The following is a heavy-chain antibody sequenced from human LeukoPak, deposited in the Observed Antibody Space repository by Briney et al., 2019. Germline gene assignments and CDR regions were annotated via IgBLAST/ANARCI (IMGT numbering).Heavy chain of an antibody. CDR1: GGSISSGGYY. CDR2: INHSGST. D-gene: IGHD6-6*01. Sequence: SETLSLTCTVSGGSISSGGYYWSWIRQPPGKGLEWIGEINHSGSTNYNPSLKSRVTISVDTSKNQFSLKLSSVTAADTAVYYCARGTVAAREGSVYYYYGMDVWGQGTTVTVSS. CDR3: ARGTVAAREGSVYYYYGMDV. V-gene: IGHV4-39*07. J-gene: IGHJ6*02.